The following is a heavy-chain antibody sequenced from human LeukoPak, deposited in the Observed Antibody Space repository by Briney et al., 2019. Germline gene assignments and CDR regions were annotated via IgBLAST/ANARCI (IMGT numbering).Heavy chain of an antibody. Sequence: GGSLRLSCAASGFTFSSYAMHWVRQAPGKGLEWVAVMSYDGSNKYYADSVKGRFTISRDNSKNTLYLQMNSLRAEDTAVYYCARSIAVAGTFFDYWGQGTLVTVSS. D-gene: IGHD6-19*01. J-gene: IGHJ4*02. V-gene: IGHV3-30*04. CDR1: GFTFSSYA. CDR3: ARSIAVAGTFFDY. CDR2: MSYDGSNK.